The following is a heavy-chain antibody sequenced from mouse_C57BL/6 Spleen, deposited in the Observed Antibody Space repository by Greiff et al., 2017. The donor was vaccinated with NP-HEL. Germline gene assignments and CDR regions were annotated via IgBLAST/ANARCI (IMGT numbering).Heavy chain of an antibody. CDR2: IYPRSGNT. D-gene: IGHD1-1*01. Sequence: VQLQQSGAELARPGASVKLSCKASGYTFTSYGISWVKQRTGQGLEWIGEIYPRSGNTYYNEKFKGKATLTADKSSSTAYMELRSLTSEDSAVYFCATYYYGSSTDAMDYSGQGTSVTVSS. V-gene: IGHV1-81*01. CDR3: ATYYYGSSTDAMDY. J-gene: IGHJ4*01. CDR1: GYTFTSYG.